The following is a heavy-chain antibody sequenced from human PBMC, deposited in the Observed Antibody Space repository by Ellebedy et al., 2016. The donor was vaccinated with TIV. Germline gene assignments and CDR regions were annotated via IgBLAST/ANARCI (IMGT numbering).Heavy chain of an antibody. CDR1: GFTFSSYG. CDR3: AKDLRQQSY. J-gene: IGHJ4*02. CDR2: ISYDGSNK. Sequence: PGGSLRLSCAASGFTFSSYGMHWVRQAPGKGLEWVAVISYDGSNKYYADSVKGRFTISRDNSKNTPYLQMNSLRAEDTAVYYCAKDLRQQSYWGQGTLVTVSS. D-gene: IGHD6-13*01. V-gene: IGHV3-30*18.